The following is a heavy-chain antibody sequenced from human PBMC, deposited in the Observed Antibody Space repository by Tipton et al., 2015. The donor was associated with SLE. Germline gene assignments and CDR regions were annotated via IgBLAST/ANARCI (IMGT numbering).Heavy chain of an antibody. V-gene: IGHV3-21*03. D-gene: IGHD2-2*01. CDR2: ISSVKDSI. Sequence: SLRLSCEGSGFIFSNFRMNWVRQAPGKGLEWLSSISSVKDSISDADSAKGRFTISRDNARNALYLQMNGLRDGDTAVYYCVRTQIRTAVYDAFDLWGHGTRVSVST. CDR1: GFIFSNFR. J-gene: IGHJ3*01. CDR3: VRTQIRTAVYDAFDL.